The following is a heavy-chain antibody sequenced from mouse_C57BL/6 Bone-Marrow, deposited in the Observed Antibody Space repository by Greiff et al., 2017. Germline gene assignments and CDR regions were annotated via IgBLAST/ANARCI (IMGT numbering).Heavy chain of an antibody. D-gene: IGHD2-3*01. V-gene: IGHV6-6*01. CDR1: GFTFSDAW. CDR2: IRNKANTHAT. J-gene: IGHJ3*01. CDR3: TVDGYYAAWFAY. Sequence: EVKLMESGGGLVQPGGSLKLSCAASGFTFSDAWMAWVRQSPEKGLEWVAEIRNKANTHATSYAESVQGSFTISSADSKRSVYLPLNSYSAENTGSYDLTVDGYYAAWFAYWGQGTLVTVSA.